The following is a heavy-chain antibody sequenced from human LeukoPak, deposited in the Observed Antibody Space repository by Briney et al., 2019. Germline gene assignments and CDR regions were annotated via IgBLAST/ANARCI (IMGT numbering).Heavy chain of an antibody. Sequence: ASVKVSCKASGYTFTDYYMHWVRQAPGQGLEWMGWINLNSRGTNYAQKFQGRVTMTRDTSISTAYMELNRLRSDDTAVYYCGVVGHIAAAGQDFGPWGQGTLVTVSS. CDR2: INLNSRGT. J-gene: IGHJ5*02. V-gene: IGHV1-2*02. CDR3: GVVGHIAAAGQDFGP. D-gene: IGHD6-13*01. CDR1: GYTFTDYY.